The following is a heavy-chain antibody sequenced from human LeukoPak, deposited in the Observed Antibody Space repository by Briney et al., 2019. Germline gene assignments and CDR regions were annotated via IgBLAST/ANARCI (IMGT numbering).Heavy chain of an antibody. CDR3: ARLTSSWYQDWYFDL. D-gene: IGHD6-13*01. CDR2: IYHSGST. J-gene: IGHJ2*01. Sequence: SETLSLTCTVSGYSISSGYYWGWIRQPPGKGLEWIGSIYHSGSTYYNPSLKSRVTMSVDTSKKQFSLKLSSVTAADTAVYYCARLTSSWYQDWYFDLWGRGTLVTVSS. V-gene: IGHV4-38-2*02. CDR1: GYSISSGYY.